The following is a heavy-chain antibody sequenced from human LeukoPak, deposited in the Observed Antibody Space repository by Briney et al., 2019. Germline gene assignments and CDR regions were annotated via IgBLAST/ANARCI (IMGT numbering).Heavy chain of an antibody. V-gene: IGHV4-34*01. D-gene: IGHD2-15*01. J-gene: IGHJ5*02. Sequence: SQTLSLTCPVYGGSFSGYYWSWIRQAPGNGLEWIGEINHSGSTNYNPSLKSRVTISVDTSKNQFYLKLRSVTDADTAVYYCATERGYCSGGRCYGGWFDPWGQGTLVTVSS. CDR1: GGSFSGYY. CDR3: ATERGYCSGGRCYGGWFDP. CDR2: INHSGST.